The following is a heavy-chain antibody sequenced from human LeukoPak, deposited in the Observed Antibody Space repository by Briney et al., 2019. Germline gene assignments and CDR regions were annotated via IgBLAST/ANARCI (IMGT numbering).Heavy chain of an antibody. J-gene: IGHJ4*02. Sequence: PGGSLRLSCAASGFTFSSYGMHWVRQAPGKGLEWVAVIWYDGSNKYYADSVKGRFTISRDNSKNTLYLQMNSLRAEDTAVYYCAKDISSRLIAAAGRGYFDYWGQGTLVTVSS. CDR1: GFTFSSYG. CDR3: AKDISSRLIAAAGRGYFDY. CDR2: IWYDGSNK. V-gene: IGHV3-33*06. D-gene: IGHD6-13*01.